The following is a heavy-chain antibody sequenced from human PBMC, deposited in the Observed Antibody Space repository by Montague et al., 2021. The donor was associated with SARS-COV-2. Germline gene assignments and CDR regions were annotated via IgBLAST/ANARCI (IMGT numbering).Heavy chain of an antibody. J-gene: IGHJ4*02. CDR1: GLSISSWYY. Sequence: SETLSLTCSVSGLSISSWYYGGWSQPTRGKGREWIGRRDQNGANYYSPSLKRPVTILLDTSKNQFSLSLTSVTAADTAVYYCARSGVGIFDFSYFDSWGQGSLVTVSS. CDR2: RDQNGAN. CDR3: ARSGVGIFDFSYFDS. D-gene: IGHD3-3*01. V-gene: IGHV4-38-2*02.